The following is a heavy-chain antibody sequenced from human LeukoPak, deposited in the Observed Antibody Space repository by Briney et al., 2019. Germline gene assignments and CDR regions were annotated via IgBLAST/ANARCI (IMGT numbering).Heavy chain of an antibody. J-gene: IGHJ4*02. V-gene: IGHV3-7*01. CDR1: GFTFSSYW. CDR2: IKQDGSEK. Sequence: GGSLRLSCAASGFTFSSYWMSWVRQAPGKGLEWVANIKQDGSEKYYVDSVKGRFTISRDNAKNSLYLQMNSLRAEDTAVYYCAREMRDYDILTGYYTNDYWGQGTLVTVSS. CDR3: AREMRDYDILTGYYTNDY. D-gene: IGHD3-9*01.